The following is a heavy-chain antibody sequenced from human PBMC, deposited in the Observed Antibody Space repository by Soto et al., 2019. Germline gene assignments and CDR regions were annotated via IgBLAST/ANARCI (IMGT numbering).Heavy chain of an antibody. D-gene: IGHD3-22*01. V-gene: IGHV4-4*02. Sequence: SETLSLTCTVSGGSMSSSNWWNWVRQPPGKGLEWIGETHHSGRTNYNPSLKSRVTISVDKSKNHFSLKLSSVTAADTAVYYCASQYYYDSSGSQTFDYWGQGTQVTSPQ. CDR2: THHSGRT. CDR1: GGSMSSSNW. J-gene: IGHJ4*02. CDR3: ASQYYYDSSGSQTFDY.